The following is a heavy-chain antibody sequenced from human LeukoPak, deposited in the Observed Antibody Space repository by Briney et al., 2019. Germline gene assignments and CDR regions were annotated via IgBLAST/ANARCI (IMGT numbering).Heavy chain of an antibody. J-gene: IGHJ4*02. CDR1: GVSIISYY. V-gene: IGHV4-4*09. D-gene: IGHD5-18*01. Sequence: SETLSLTCTVSGVSIISYYWSWIRQPPGKGLEWIGYIYTSGSTNYNPSLKSRVTISVDTSKNQFSLKLSSVTAADTAVYYCARLQLWPRSGVFYFDYWGQGTLVTVSS. CDR3: ARLQLWPRSGVFYFDY. CDR2: IYTSGST.